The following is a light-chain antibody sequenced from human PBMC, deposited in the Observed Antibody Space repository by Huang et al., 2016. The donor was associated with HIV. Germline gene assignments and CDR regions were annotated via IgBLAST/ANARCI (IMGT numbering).Light chain of an antibody. J-gene: IGKJ4*01. CDR2: WAS. CDR1: QTILYSSKNKNY. V-gene: IGKV4-1*01. Sequence: DIVMTQSPDSLAVSLGERATVNCKSSQTILYSSKNKNYLAWYQQKPGQPPKLLIYWASTRESGVPDRFSGSGSGTDFTLTISSLQAEDVAVYYCQQYFETPRTFGGGTKVEIK. CDR3: QQYFETPRT.